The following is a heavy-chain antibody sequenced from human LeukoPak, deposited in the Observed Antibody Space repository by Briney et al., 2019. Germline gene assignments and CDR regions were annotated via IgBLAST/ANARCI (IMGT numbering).Heavy chain of an antibody. V-gene: IGHV3-30*18. CDR3: AKDSGIAVAGHLGWFDT. Sequence: PGRSLRLSCAASRFTFSRYGMHWVRHAPGKGLEWVAVISYDGTYTYYADSVKGRFTISRDNSKNTLSLQMNSLRAENTAVYFCAKDSGIAVAGHLGWFDTWGQGTLVTVSS. CDR2: ISYDGTYT. J-gene: IGHJ5*02. D-gene: IGHD6-19*01. CDR1: RFTFSRYG.